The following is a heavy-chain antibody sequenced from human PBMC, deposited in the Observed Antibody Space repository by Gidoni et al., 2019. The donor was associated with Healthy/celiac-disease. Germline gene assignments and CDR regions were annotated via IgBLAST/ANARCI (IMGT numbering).Heavy chain of an antibody. V-gene: IGHV4-31*03. CDR1: GGPIRSGGDY. D-gene: IGHD2-15*01. Sequence: QVQLQESGPGLVKPSQTLSLTCTVSGGPIRSGGDYGRWIRQHPGKGLARIGYNYYSGSTSYNPSFKSRVTISVDTSKTQFSLKLSSVSAADTDVYYCARYCSGGSCHPFDYWGQGTLVTVSS. J-gene: IGHJ4*02. CDR2: NYYSGST. CDR3: ARYCSGGSCHPFDY.